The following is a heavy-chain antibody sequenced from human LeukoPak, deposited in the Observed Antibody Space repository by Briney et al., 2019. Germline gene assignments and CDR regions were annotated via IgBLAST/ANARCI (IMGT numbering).Heavy chain of an antibody. V-gene: IGHV3-30*04. Sequence: GRSLRLSCAASGFTFSSYAMHWVRQAPGKGLEWVAVISYDGSNKYYADSVKGRFTISRDNSKNTLYLQMNSLRAEDTAVYYCARAPQDPYCSSTSCYDNYYGMDVWGKGTTVTVSS. CDR1: GFTFSSYA. D-gene: IGHD2-2*01. J-gene: IGHJ6*04. CDR2: ISYDGSNK. CDR3: ARAPQDPYCSSTSCYDNYYGMDV.